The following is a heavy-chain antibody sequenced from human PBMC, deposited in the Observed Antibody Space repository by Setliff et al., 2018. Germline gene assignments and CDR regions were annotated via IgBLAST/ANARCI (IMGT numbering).Heavy chain of an antibody. D-gene: IGHD6-19*01. CDR1: GFTFSVDE. V-gene: IGHV3-48*03. CDR2: ISSSGSTI. Sequence: PGGSLRLSCAASGFTFSVDEMNWVRQAPGKGLEWIAYISSSGSTIYYVDSVKGRFTISRDNAKNSLYLQMNSLRAEDTAVYYCARYSSGWFFDYWGQGTPVTVSS. CDR3: ARYSSGWFFDY. J-gene: IGHJ4*02.